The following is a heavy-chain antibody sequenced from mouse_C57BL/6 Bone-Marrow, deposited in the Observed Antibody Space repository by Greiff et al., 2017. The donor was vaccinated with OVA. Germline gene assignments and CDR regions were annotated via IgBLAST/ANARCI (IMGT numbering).Heavy chain of an antibody. J-gene: IGHJ4*01. V-gene: IGHV2-6-1*01. CDR3: ARHGYSNYGSYAMDY. Sequence: VKVVESGPGLVAPSQSLSITCTVSGFSLTSYGVHWVRQPPGKGLEWLVVIWSDGSTTYNSALKSRLSISKDNSKSQVFLKMNSLQTDDTAMYYCARHGYSNYGSYAMDYWGQGTSVTVSS. D-gene: IGHD2-5*01. CDR2: IWSDGST. CDR1: GFSLTSYG.